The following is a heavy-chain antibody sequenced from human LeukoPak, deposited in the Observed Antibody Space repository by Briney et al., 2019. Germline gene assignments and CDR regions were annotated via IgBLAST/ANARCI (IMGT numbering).Heavy chain of an antibody. CDR1: VGSVSSGSYY. Sequence: SETLSLTCTVSVGSVSSGSYYWSWIRQPPGKGLEWIGYIYFSESAKYNPSLKSRVTISVDTSKNQFSLKLTSVTAADTAVYYCARGFGDWGLSWFDPWGQGTLVTVSS. D-gene: IGHD3-10*01. J-gene: IGHJ5*02. CDR3: ARGFGDWGLSWFDP. CDR2: IYFSESA. V-gene: IGHV4-61*01.